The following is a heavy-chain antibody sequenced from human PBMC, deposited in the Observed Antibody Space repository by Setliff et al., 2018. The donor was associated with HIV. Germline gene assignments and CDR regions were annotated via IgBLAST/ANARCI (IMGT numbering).Heavy chain of an antibody. V-gene: IGHV3-74*01. Sequence: GGSLRLSCAASGFTFSSYWMHWVRQAPGKGLVWVSRINSDGSSTSYADSVKGRFTISRDNAKNTLYLQMNSLRAEDTAVYYCARPVGYTYAFDIWGQGTMVTVSS. D-gene: IGHD6-13*01. CDR2: INSDGSST. CDR1: GFTFSSYW. CDR3: ARPVGYTYAFDI. J-gene: IGHJ3*02.